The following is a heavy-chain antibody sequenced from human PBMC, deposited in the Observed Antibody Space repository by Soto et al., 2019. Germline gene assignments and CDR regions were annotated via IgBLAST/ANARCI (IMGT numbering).Heavy chain of an antibody. V-gene: IGHV3-30-3*01. J-gene: IGHJ4*02. CDR2: ISYDGSNK. CDR3: ARTSTSGYYLSYFDY. CDR1: GFTFSNYA. Sequence: QVQLVESGGGVVQPGRSLRLSCAASGFTFSNYAMHWVRQAPGKGLEWVAVISYDGSNKYYAYSVKGRFTISRDNSKNTLHLEMNSLRAEDTAVYYCARTSTSGYYLSYFDYWGQGTLVTVSS. D-gene: IGHD3-22*01.